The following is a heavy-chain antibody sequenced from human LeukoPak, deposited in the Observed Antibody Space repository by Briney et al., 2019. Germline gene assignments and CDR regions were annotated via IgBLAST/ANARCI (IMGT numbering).Heavy chain of an antibody. V-gene: IGHV1-8*01. CDR2: MNPNSGNT. CDR3: ASTYSSSWYRGYNWFDP. D-gene: IGHD6-13*01. Sequence: ASVKVSCKASGYTFTSYDINWVRQATGQGLEWMGWMNPNSGNTGYAQKFRGRVTMTRNTSISTAYMELSSLRSEDTAVYYCASTYSSSWYRGYNWFDPWGQGTLVTVSS. J-gene: IGHJ5*02. CDR1: GYTFTSYD.